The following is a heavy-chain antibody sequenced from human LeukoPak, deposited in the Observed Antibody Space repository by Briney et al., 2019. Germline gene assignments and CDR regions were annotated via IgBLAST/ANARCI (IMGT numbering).Heavy chain of an antibody. CDR3: AREPWGTKGAAWGMDV. CDR2: IYSGGST. Sequence: PGGSLRLSCAASGFTVSSNYMTWVRQAPGKGLEWVSVIYSGGSTYYADSVKGRFTISRDNSKNTLYLQMNSLRAEDTAVYYCAREPWGTKGAAWGMDVWGQGTTVTVSS. V-gene: IGHV3-53*01. D-gene: IGHD1-1*01. J-gene: IGHJ6*02. CDR1: GFTVSSNY.